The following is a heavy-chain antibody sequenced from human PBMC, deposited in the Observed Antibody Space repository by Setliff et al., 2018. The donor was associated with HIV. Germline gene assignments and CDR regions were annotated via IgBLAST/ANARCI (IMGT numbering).Heavy chain of an antibody. J-gene: IGHJ3*02. CDR2: INPKTGDT. V-gene: IGHV1-2*06. CDR1: GYTFTDYF. Sequence: ASVKVSCKASGYTFTDYFMHWVRQAPGQGLEWMGRINPKTGDTKYKQKFQGRVTMTRDASINTAYMELSSLTSDDTAVYYCARDLRGDMRELQTGGAFDIWGQGTMVTGSS. CDR3: ARDLRGDMRELQTGGAFDI. D-gene: IGHD1-26*01.